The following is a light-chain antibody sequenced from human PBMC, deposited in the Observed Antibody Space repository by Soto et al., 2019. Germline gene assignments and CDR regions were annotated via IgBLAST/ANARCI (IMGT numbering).Light chain of an antibody. CDR2: DNN. Sequence: QSVLTQPPSVSAAPGQKVTISCTGSSSNIENNYVSWYQQLPGTAPKLLIYDNNKRPSGSPDRFSGSKSCTSATLGITGLQPVDEADYYCGTWDNSLSAGVFGAGTKLTVL. CDR3: GTWDNSLSAGV. V-gene: IGLV1-51*01. CDR1: SSNIENNY. J-gene: IGLJ2*01.